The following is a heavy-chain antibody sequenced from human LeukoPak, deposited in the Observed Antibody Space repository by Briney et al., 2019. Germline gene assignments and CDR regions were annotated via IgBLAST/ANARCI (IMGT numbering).Heavy chain of an antibody. CDR2: INHSGST. CDR1: GGSFSGHY. J-gene: IGHJ4*02. D-gene: IGHD3-16*02. Sequence: SETLSLTCAVYGGSFSGHYWSWIRQPPGKGLEWIGEINHSGSTNYNPSLKSRVTISVDTSKNQFSLKLSSVTAADTAVYYCASFYPRDYWGQGTLVTVSS. CDR3: ASFYPRDY. V-gene: IGHV4-34*01.